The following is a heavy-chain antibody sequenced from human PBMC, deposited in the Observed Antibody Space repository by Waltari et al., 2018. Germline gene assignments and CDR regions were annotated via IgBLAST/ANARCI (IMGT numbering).Heavy chain of an antibody. CDR2: IIPIFGTA. Sequence: SWVRQAPGQGLEWMGGIIPIFGTANYAQKFQGRVTITTDESTSTAYMELSSLRSEDTAVYYCARDRYCSGGSCYSVFDPWGQGTLVTVSS. CDR3: ARDRYCSGGSCYSVFDP. V-gene: IGHV1-69*05. J-gene: IGHJ5*02. D-gene: IGHD2-15*01.